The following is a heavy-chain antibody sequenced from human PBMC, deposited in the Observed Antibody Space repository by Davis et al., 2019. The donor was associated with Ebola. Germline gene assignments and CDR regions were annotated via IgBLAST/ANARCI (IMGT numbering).Heavy chain of an antibody. V-gene: IGHV4-30-4*01. D-gene: IGHD4-23*01. J-gene: IGHJ4*02. CDR3: ARDHGGNSLFDY. Sequence: PSETLFLTCTVSGCSISSGDYYWSWIRQPPGQGLEWIGYIYYSGSTYYNPSLKSRVTISVDTSKNQFSLKLSSVTAADTAMYYCARDHGGNSLFDYWGQGTLVTVSS. CDR1: GCSISSGDYY. CDR2: IYYSGST.